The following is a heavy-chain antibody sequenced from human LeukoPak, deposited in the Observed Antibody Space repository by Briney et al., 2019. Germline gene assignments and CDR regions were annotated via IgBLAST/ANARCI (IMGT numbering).Heavy chain of an antibody. Sequence: SVKVSCKASGGTFSSYAISWVRQAPGQGLEWMGGIIPIFGTANYAQKFQGRVTITTDESTSTAYMELSSLRSEDAAVYYCAKVGAMDGVHLTGYYTHPGALDYWGQGTLVTVSS. J-gene: IGHJ4*02. D-gene: IGHD3-9*01. CDR1: GGTFSSYA. CDR3: AKVGAMDGVHLTGYYTHPGALDY. V-gene: IGHV1-69*05. CDR2: IIPIFGTA.